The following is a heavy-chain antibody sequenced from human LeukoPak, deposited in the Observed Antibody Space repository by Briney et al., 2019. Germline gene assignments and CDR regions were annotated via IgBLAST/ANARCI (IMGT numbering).Heavy chain of an antibody. J-gene: IGHJ2*01. V-gene: IGHV4-39*07. Sequence: SETLSLTCTVSGGSISSSSYYWGWIRQPPGKGLEWIGSIYYSGSTYYNPSLKSRVTISVDTSKNQFSLKLSSVTAADTAVYYCARYRNIVGATFRYFDLWGRGTLVTVSS. D-gene: IGHD1-26*01. CDR2: IYYSGST. CDR3: ARYRNIVGATFRYFDL. CDR1: GGSISSSSYY.